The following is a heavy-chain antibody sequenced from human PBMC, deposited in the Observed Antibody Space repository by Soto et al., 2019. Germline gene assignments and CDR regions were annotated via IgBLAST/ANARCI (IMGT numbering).Heavy chain of an antibody. J-gene: IGHJ3*02. CDR1: GGSISSGGYY. D-gene: IGHD3-3*01. CDR2: IYYSGST. CDR3: ARDPSGYYTGAFDI. V-gene: IGHV4-31*03. Sequence: PSETLSLTCTVSGGSISSGGYYWSWIRQHPGKGLEWIGYIYYSGSTYYNPSLKSRVTISVDTSKNQFSLKLSSVTAADTAVYYCARDPSGYYTGAFDIWGQGTMVTVSS.